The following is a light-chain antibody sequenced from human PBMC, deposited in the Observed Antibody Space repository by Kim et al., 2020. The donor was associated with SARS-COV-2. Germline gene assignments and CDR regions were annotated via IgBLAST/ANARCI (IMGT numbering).Light chain of an antibody. J-gene: IGLJ1*01. Sequence: QSASVSGSPGQSITISCTGTSSDIGSYEYVSWYQQQTGKAPKLMIHDVTERPSGVSYRFSGSKSGNTASLTISGLLAEDEADYYCASFTISHTYVFGTGTKVTVL. V-gene: IGLV2-14*03. CDR3: ASFTISHTYV. CDR2: DVT. CDR1: SSDIGSYEY.